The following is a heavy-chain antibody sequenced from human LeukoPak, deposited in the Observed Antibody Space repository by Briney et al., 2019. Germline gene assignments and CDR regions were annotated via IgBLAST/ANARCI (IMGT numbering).Heavy chain of an antibody. Sequence: GGSLRLSCTASGFTFGDYAMSWYRQAPGKGLEWVGFIRSKAYGGTTEYAASVKGRFTISRDDSKSIAYLQMNSLKTEDTAVYYCTRDLPYSSGWYPLGDYWGQGTLVTVSS. CDR2: IRSKAYGGTT. CDR1: GFTFGDYA. V-gene: IGHV3-49*03. J-gene: IGHJ4*02. CDR3: TRDLPYSSGWYPLGDY. D-gene: IGHD6-19*01.